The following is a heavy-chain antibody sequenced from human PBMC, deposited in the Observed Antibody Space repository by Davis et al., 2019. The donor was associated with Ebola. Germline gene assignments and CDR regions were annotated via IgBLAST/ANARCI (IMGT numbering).Heavy chain of an antibody. CDR2: IRSKANSYTT. V-gene: IGHV3-73*01. Sequence: GESLKISCAASGFSFSGSAMHWVRQASGKGLEWVGRIRSKANSYTTAYAASVKGRFSISRDESKNTASLQMNGLETEDTAVYYCARDWPIDVVVVAATFDYWGQGTLVTVSS. CDR1: GFSFSGSA. J-gene: IGHJ4*02. CDR3: ARDWPIDVVVVAATFDY. D-gene: IGHD2-15*01.